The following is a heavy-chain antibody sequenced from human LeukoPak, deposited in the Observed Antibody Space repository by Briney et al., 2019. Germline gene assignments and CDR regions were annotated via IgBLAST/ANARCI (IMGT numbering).Heavy chain of an antibody. V-gene: IGHV4-39*01. J-gene: IGHJ5*02. Sequence: SETLSLTCTVSGGSISSSSYYWGWIRQPPGKGLEWIGSIYYSGSTYYNPSLKSRVTISVDTSKNQFSLKLSSVTAADTAVYYCARQWAGYCSSTSCYAGMGWFDPWGQGTLVTVSS. CDR3: ARQWAGYCSSTSCYAGMGWFDP. CDR1: GGSISSSSYY. D-gene: IGHD2-2*01. CDR2: IYYSGST.